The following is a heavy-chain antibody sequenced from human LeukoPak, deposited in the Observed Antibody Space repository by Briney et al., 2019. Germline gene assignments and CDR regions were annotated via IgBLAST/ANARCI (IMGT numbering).Heavy chain of an antibody. D-gene: IGHD2-2*01. CDR2: IHYSGST. CDR3: ARSYCSSSCYAVGAFDI. J-gene: IGHJ3*02. CDR1: GGSISSSTHY. Sequence: PSETLSLTCTVSGGSISSSTHYWGWIRQPPGKGLEWMGSIHYSGSTYYNPSLKSRVTISVDMSKNQFSLKLSSVTAADTAVYYCARSYCSSSCYAVGAFDIWGQGTVDTVSS. V-gene: IGHV4-39*01.